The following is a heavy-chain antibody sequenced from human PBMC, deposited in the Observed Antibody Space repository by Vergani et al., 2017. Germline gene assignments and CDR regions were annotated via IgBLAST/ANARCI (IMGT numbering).Heavy chain of an antibody. Sequence: QVQLVESGGGVVQPGGSLRLSCAASGFTFRNYGMHWVRQAPGKGLEWVAFIRYDGSNEFYADSVKGRFTVSRDNSKRTMYLQMNNLRAADTAVYYCARSGYCAHGVCYMTYYYYMDVWGKGTAVTVSS. V-gene: IGHV3-30*02. CDR3: ARSGYCAHGVCYMTYYYYMDV. D-gene: IGHD2-8*01. CDR2: IRYDGSNE. J-gene: IGHJ6*03. CDR1: GFTFRNYG.